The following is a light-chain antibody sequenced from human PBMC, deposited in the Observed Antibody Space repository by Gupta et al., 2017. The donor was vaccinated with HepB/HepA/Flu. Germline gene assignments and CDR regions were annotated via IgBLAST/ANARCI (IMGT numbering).Light chain of an antibody. Sequence: QSALTQPRSVSGSPGQSGTISCTGSSSDVGNYNYVSWYQHHPGKAPKLLIYDVSKWPTGVPDRFSGSKSGNTASLTISGLQAEDEADYYCCSYAGSYSHYVFGTGTKVTVL. CDR2: DVS. V-gene: IGLV2-11*01. J-gene: IGLJ1*01. CDR1: SSDVGNYNY. CDR3: CSYAGSYSHYV.